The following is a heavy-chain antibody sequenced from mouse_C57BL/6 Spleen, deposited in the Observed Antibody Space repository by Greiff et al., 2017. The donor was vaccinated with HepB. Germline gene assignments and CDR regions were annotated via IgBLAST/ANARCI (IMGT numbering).Heavy chain of an antibody. J-gene: IGHJ3*01. CDR1: GFNIKDDY. D-gene: IGHD1-1*01. CDR2: IDPENGDT. Sequence: VQLKESGAELVRPGASVKLSCTASGFNIKDDYMHWVKQRPEQGLEWIGWIDPENGDTEYASKFQGKATITADTSSNTAYLQLSSLTSEDTAVYYCTVIYDYGSSSWGQGTLVTVSA. CDR3: TVIYDYGSSS. V-gene: IGHV14-4*01.